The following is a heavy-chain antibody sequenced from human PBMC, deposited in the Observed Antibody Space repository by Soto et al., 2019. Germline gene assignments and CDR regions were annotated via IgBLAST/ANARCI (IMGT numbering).Heavy chain of an antibody. CDR3: ARSVVEVDAQDY. Sequence: GASVKVSCKASGYTFTSYAMHWVRQAPGQRLEWMGWINAGNGNTKYSQKFQGRVTITRDTSASTAYMELSSLRSEDTAVYYCARSVVEVDAQDYWSQGTLVTVSS. V-gene: IGHV1-3*01. CDR1: GYTFTSYA. J-gene: IGHJ4*02. D-gene: IGHD2-15*01. CDR2: INAGNGNT.